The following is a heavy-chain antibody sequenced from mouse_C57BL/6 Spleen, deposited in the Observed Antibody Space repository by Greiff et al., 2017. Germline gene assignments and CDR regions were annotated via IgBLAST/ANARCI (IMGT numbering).Heavy chain of an antibody. CDR1: GYTFTSYW. CDR3: ARRGVGGYFDV. J-gene: IGHJ1*03. Sequence: VQLQQPGAELVKPGASVKLSCKASGYTFTSYWMHWVKQRPGQGLEWIGMIHPNSGSTNYNEKFKSKATLTVDKSSSTADMQLSSLTSEDSAVYYCARRGVGGYFDVWGTGTTVTVSS. CDR2: IHPNSGST. V-gene: IGHV1-64*01. D-gene: IGHD1-1*01.